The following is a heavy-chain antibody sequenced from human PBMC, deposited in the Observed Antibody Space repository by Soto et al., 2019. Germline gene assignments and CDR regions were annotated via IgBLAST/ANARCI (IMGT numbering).Heavy chain of an antibody. J-gene: IGHJ3*02. CDR1: GDSVSSNSAA. V-gene: IGHV6-1*01. Sequence: QVQLQQSGPGLVKPSQTLSLTCAISGDSVSSNSAAWNWIRQSPSRGLEWLGRTYYRSKWYNDYAGSVTSRIXXNXDXXKNQFSLQLNSVTPEDTAVYYCARSSSGWYQAFDIWGQGTMVTVSS. D-gene: IGHD6-19*01. CDR3: ARSSSGWYQAFDI. CDR2: TYYRSKWYN.